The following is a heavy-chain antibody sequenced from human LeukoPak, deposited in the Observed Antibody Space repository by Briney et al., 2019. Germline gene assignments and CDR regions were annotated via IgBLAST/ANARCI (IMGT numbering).Heavy chain of an antibody. CDR2: IIPIFGTA. V-gene: IGHV1-69*01. D-gene: IGHD2-8*01. J-gene: IGHJ4*02. Sequence: ASVKVSCKASGGTFSNYAISWVRQAPGQGVEWIGGIIPIFGTANYAQKFQGRVTITADESTSTAYMELSSLRSEDTAVYYCARLVSAESDYWGQGTLVTVSS. CDR1: GGTFSNYA. CDR3: ARLVSAESDY.